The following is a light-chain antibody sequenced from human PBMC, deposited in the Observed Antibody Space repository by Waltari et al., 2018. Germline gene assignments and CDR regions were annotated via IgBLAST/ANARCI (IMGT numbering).Light chain of an antibody. CDR3: QTGGHGTWV. CDR1: SGHSSNV. J-gene: IGLJ3*02. V-gene: IGLV4-69*01. Sequence: QLVLTQSPSASSSLGASVKLTGTLSSGHSSNVVAWLQQRPEKGPRYLMKVNSDGSPSKGDEIPDRSSGSRPGVERYSTIASLQSEDEAGSYCQTGGHGTWVFGGGTKLTVL. CDR2: VNSDGSP.